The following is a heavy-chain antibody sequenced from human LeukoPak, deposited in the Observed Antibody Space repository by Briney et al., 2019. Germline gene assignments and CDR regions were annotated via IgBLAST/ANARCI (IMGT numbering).Heavy chain of an antibody. J-gene: IGHJ4*02. V-gene: IGHV3-74*01. D-gene: IGHD2-2*01. CDR3: ARLYCSSSSCLENY. Sequence: GGSLRLSCAASGFTFSSSGMPWVRQAPGKGLVWVSRINSDGGTTGYADSVKGRFTISRDNAKNTLYLQMNSLRAEDTAVYYCARLYCSSSSCLENYWGQGTPVTVSS. CDR2: INSDGGTT. CDR1: GFTFSSSG.